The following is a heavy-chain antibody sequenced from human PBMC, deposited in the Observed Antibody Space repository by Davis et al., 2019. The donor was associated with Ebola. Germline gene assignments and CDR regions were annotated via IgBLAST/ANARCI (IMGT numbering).Heavy chain of an antibody. D-gene: IGHD4-17*01. V-gene: IGHV3-9*01. CDR2: ISWNSGSI. Sequence: GGSLRLSCAASGFTFGSYAMTWVRQAPGKGLEWVSGISWNSGSIGYADSVKGRFTISRDNAKNTLYLQMNSLRAEDTAVYYCARDSDYGYYHGMDVWGQGTTVTVSS. J-gene: IGHJ6*02. CDR3: ARDSDYGYYHGMDV. CDR1: GFTFGSYA.